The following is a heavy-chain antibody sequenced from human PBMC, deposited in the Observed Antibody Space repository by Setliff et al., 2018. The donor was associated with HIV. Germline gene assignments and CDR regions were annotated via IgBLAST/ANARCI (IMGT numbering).Heavy chain of an antibody. V-gene: IGHV4-34*01. CDR2: INHSGST. CDR3: ARDGYSSSWYVISGSFDY. D-gene: IGHD6-13*01. J-gene: IGHJ4*02. Sequence: SETLSLTCAVYGGSFSGYYWSWIRQPPGKGLEWIGEINHSGSTNYNPSLKSRVTISLDTSKNQFSLKLTSVTAADTAVYYCARDGYSSSWYVISGSFDYWGQGILVTVSS. CDR1: GGSFSGYY.